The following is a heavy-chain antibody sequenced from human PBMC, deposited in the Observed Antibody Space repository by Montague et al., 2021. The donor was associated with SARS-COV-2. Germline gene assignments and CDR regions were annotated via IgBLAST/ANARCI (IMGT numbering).Heavy chain of an antibody. CDR3: ARGRITIFGVEDYYYGMDV. J-gene: IGHJ6*02. Sequence: SLRLSCAASGFIFSSYGMYWVRQAPGKGLEWVANIKQDGSEKYYVDSVKGRFTISRDNAKNSLYLQMNSLRAEDTAVYYCARGRITIFGVEDYYYGMDVWGQGTTVTVSS. D-gene: IGHD3-3*01. CDR2: IKQDGSEK. V-gene: IGHV3-7*03. CDR1: GFIFSSYG.